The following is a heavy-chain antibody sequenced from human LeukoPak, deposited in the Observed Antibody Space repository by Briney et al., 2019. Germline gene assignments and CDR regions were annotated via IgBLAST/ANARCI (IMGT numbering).Heavy chain of an antibody. D-gene: IGHD1-26*01. CDR2: ISGTGATT. Sequence: GGSLRLSCAASGFTFSSCAMTWVRQAPGKGLEWVSSISGTGATTYYADSVRGRFTISRDNSNNTVYLQMNSLRADDTAVYYCAKDQSRVGASDPFDYWGQGMQVGVSS. J-gene: IGHJ4*02. CDR3: AKDQSRVGASDPFDY. CDR1: GFTFSSCA. V-gene: IGHV3-23*01.